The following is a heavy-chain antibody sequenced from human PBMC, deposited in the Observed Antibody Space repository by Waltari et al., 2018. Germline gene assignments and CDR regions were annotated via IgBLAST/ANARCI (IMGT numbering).Heavy chain of an antibody. J-gene: IGHJ2*01. Sequence: GLEWVSAIGTAGDTYYPGSVKGRFTISRENAKNSLYLQMNSLRAGDTAVYYCAREGEGYFDLWGRGTLVTVSS. V-gene: IGHV3-13*01. CDR3: AREGEGYFDL. CDR2: IGTAGDT.